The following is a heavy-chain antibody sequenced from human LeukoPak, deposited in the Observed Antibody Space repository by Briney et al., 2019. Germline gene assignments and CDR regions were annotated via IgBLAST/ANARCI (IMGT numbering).Heavy chain of an antibody. CDR2: IRYDGNNK. Sequence: GGSLRLSCAASGFTFSSYGIHWVRQAPGKGLEWVSFIRYDGNNKYYADSVKGRFTISRDNSKNTLYLQMNSLRAEDTAVYYCAKPLCSGHFFDYWGQGTLVTVSS. J-gene: IGHJ4*02. V-gene: IGHV3-30*02. CDR1: GFTFSSYG. CDR3: AKPLCSGHFFDY. D-gene: IGHD6-19*01.